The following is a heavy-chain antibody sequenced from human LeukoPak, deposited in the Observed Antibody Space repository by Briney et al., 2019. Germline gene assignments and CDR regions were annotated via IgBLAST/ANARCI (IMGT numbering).Heavy chain of an antibody. J-gene: IGHJ4*02. D-gene: IGHD3-10*01. V-gene: IGHV3-64*04. CDR3: AKDSDYYGSGSSVDY. Sequence: GGSLRLSCAASGFTFSSYAMHWVRQAPGKGLEYVSAITNNGDSTYYADSVKGRFTISRDNSKNTLYLQMNSLRAEDTAVYYCAKDSDYYGSGSSVDYWGQGTLVTVSS. CDR1: GFTFSSYA. CDR2: ITNNGDST.